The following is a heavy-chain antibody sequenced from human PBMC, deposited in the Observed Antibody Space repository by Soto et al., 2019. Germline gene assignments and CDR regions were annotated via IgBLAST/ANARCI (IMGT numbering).Heavy chain of an antibody. CDR2: LDPEDGET. V-gene: IGHV1-24*01. J-gene: IGHJ5*02. D-gene: IGHD3-3*01. Sequence: GGSVKLSSKVSGYTLTELSIHLVRQAPGKGLEWMGGLDPEDGETIYAQKFQGRVTMTECTSTDTAYMELSSLRSEDTAVYYCATDLATLRFLEWLPEFDPWGQGTMVTVSS. CDR1: GYTLTELS. CDR3: ATDLATLRFLEWLPEFDP.